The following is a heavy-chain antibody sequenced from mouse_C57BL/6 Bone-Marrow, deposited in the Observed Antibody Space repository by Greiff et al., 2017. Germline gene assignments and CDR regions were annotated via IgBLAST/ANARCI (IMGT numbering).Heavy chain of an antibody. CDR1: GYTFTSYW. Sequence: QVQLQQPGAELVKPGASVKLSCKASGYTFTSYWMHWVKQRPGRGLEWIGRIDPNSGGTKYNEKFKSKATLTVDKPSSTAYMQLSSLTSEDSAVYCCAREAITTVVANWYFDVWGTGTTVTVSS. J-gene: IGHJ1*03. CDR2: IDPNSGGT. V-gene: IGHV1-72*01. CDR3: AREAITTVVANWYFDV. D-gene: IGHD1-1*01.